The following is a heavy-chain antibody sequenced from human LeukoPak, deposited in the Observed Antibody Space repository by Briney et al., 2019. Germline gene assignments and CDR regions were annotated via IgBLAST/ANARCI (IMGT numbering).Heavy chain of an antibody. J-gene: IGHJ4*02. Sequence: GGSLRLSCAASGFTFNNYAMNWVRQAPGKGLEWVSAVSGSGGSKYYADSVKGLFTISRDNYKNTLYLQMNNLRAEDTAVYYCAKGGRTSFMYYFDYWGQGTLVTVSS. D-gene: IGHD3-10*02. V-gene: IGHV3-23*01. CDR2: VSGSGGSK. CDR1: GFTFNNYA. CDR3: AKGGRTSFMYYFDY.